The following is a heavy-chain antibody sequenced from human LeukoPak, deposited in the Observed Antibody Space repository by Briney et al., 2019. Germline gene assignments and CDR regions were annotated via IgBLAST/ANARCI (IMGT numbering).Heavy chain of an antibody. V-gene: IGHV4-59*01. D-gene: IGHD5-18*01. CDR3: AREDTTMVLD. CDR1: GGSISSYY. Sequence: SETLSLTCTVSGGSISSYYRSWIRQPPGKGLEWIGYIYYSGRTNYNPSLKSRVTMSVDTSRNQFSLRLSSVTAADTAVYYCAREDTTMVLDWGQGTLVTVSS. J-gene: IGHJ4*02. CDR2: IYYSGRT.